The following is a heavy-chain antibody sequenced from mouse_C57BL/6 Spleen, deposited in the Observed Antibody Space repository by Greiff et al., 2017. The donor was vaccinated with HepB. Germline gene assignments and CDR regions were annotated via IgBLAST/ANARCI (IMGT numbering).Heavy chain of an antibody. V-gene: IGHV1-9*01. Sequence: VQLQQSGAELMKPGASVKLSCKATGYTFTGYWIEWVKQRPGHGLEWIGEIVPGTGGTNYNEKFKGKAKFTSDTSSSTPYMQLSSLSSDDSAIYYCATSATAFDVWGTGTTLTVSS. J-gene: IGHJ1*03. CDR2: IVPGTGGT. CDR3: ATSATAFDV. CDR1: GYTFTGYW. D-gene: IGHD1-2*01.